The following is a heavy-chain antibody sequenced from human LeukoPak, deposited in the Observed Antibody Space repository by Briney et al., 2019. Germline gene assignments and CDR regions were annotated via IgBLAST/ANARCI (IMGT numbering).Heavy chain of an antibody. CDR1: GGSFSGDY. Sequence: PSETLSVTCAVYGGSFSGDYWSWIRQPPGKGLEWIGEINHSGSTNYNPSLKSRVTISVDTSKNQFSLKLSSVTAADTAVYYCARVGGWYYNYWGQGTLVTASS. D-gene: IGHD6-19*01. CDR3: ARVGGWYYNY. CDR2: INHSGST. V-gene: IGHV4-34*01. J-gene: IGHJ4*02.